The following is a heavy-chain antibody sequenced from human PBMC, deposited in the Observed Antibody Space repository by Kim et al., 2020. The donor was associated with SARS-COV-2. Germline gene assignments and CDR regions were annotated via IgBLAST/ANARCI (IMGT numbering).Heavy chain of an antibody. CDR3: ARQIQSIVGINYYYYGMDV. Sequence: SRVTISVDTSKNQFSLKLSSVTAADTAVYYCARQIQSIVGINYYYYGMDVWGQGTTVTVSS. J-gene: IGHJ6*02. D-gene: IGHD1-26*01. V-gene: IGHV4-59*08.